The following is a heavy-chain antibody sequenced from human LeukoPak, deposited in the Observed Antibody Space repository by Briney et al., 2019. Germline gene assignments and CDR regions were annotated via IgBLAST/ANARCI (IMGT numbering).Heavy chain of an antibody. D-gene: IGHD2-15*01. CDR3: ARDVGPYGGSPGAD. CDR1: GFTFSDYY. J-gene: IGHJ4*02. V-gene: IGHV3-11*04. CDR2: ISSSGSSI. Sequence: PGGSLRLSCAASGFTFSDYYMSWIRQAPGKGLEWVSFISSSGSSIYYADSVKGRFTISRDNAKNTLYLQMNSLRDDDTAVYFCARDVGPYGGSPGADWGQGTLVIVST.